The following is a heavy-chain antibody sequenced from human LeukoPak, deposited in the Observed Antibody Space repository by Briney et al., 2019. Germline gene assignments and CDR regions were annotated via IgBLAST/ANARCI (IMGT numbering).Heavy chain of an antibody. CDR3: ARMIQLGWFDP. CDR2: TFYSGST. CDR1: GDSISSSSYY. V-gene: IGHV4-39*01. J-gene: IGHJ5*02. Sequence: SETLSLTCTVSGDSISSSSYYWEWIRQPPGKGLEWIGSTFYSGSTYYNPSLKSRITISVDTSKNQFSLRLTSVTAADTAVYYCARMIQLGWFDPWGQGTLVTVSS. D-gene: IGHD5-18*01.